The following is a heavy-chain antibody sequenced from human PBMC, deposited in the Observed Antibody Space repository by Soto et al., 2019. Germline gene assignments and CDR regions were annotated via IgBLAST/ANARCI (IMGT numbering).Heavy chain of an antibody. J-gene: IGHJ4*02. CDR3: AKNWNWGSLVH. Sequence: SEPLRLPCTVVWDTIRNDYWRWIRQSPGKGLEWIGFIYYGGSTNYNPSLKSQVTISVDTPKNQFSLKLSSVTAADTAVYYCAKNWNWGSLVHWGQGTLVTVSS. V-gene: IGHV4-59*08. CDR1: WDTIRNDY. CDR2: IYYGGST. D-gene: IGHD7-27*01.